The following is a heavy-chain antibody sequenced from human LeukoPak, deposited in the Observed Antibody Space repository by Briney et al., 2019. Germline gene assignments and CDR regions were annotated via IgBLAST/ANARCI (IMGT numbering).Heavy chain of an antibody. D-gene: IGHD1-7*01. CDR1: GFTFSSYA. Sequence: GGSLRLSCAASGFTFSSYAMHWVRQAPGKGLEWVAVISYDGSNKYYADSVKGRFTISRDNSKNTLYLQMNSLRAEDTAVYYCARDAHWNSYYFDYWGQGTLVTVSS. V-gene: IGHV3-30-3*01. J-gene: IGHJ4*02. CDR2: ISYDGSNK. CDR3: ARDAHWNSYYFDY.